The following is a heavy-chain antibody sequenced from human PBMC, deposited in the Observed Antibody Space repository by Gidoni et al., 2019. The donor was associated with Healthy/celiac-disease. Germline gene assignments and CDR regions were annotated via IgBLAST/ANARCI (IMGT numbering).Heavy chain of an antibody. CDR3: ARHGTGPYWGVLWFGELADY. D-gene: IGHD3-10*01. J-gene: IGHJ4*02. CDR2: IYYSGST. CDR1: RCSISRSSYY. V-gene: IGHV4-39*01. Sequence: QLQLQESGPGLVKPSETLSLTCTVSRCSISRSSYYWRWIRQPPGKGLEWIGSIYYSGSTYYNPSLKSRVTISVDTSKNQFSLKLSSVTAADTAVYYCARHGTGPYWGVLWFGELADYWGQGTLVTVSS.